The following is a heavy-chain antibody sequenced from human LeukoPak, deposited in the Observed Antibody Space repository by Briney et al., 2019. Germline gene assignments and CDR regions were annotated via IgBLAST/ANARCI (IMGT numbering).Heavy chain of an antibody. Sequence: GGSLRLSCAASGFTFSSYAMSWVRQAPGKGLEWVSAISGSGGSTYYSDSVKGRFTISRDNSKNTLYLQMNSLRAEDTAVYYCAKGYSNYSPALYDYWGQGTLVTVSS. V-gene: IGHV3-23*01. CDR1: GFTFSSYA. CDR3: AKGYSNYSPALYDY. CDR2: ISGSGGST. D-gene: IGHD4-11*01. J-gene: IGHJ4*02.